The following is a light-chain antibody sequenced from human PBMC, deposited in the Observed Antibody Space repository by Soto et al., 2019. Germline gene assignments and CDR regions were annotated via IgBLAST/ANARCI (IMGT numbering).Light chain of an antibody. CDR3: MQALQAPIT. V-gene: IGKV2-28*01. J-gene: IGKJ5*01. CDR1: QSLLHSNGYNY. CDR2: LGS. Sequence: DIVMTQSPPSLPVTPGEPASISCRSSQSLLHSNGYNYLDWYLQKPGQSPQLLIYLGSNRASGVPDRFSGSGSGTDFTLKINRVEAEDVGVYYCMQALQAPITFGQGTRLEIK.